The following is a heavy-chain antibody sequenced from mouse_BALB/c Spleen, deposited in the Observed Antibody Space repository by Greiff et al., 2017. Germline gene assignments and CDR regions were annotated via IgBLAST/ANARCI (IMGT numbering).Heavy chain of an antibody. Sequence: QVQLQQPGAELVKPGASVKLSCKASGYTFTSYWMHWVKQRPGQGLEWIGEINPSNGRTNYNEKFKSKATLTVDKSSSTAYMQLSSLTSEDSAVYYCARGYYGSSYFSWFAYWGQGTLVTVSA. CDR1: GYTFTSYW. CDR2: INPSNGRT. V-gene: IGHV1S81*02. J-gene: IGHJ3*01. D-gene: IGHD1-1*01. CDR3: ARGYYGSSYFSWFAY.